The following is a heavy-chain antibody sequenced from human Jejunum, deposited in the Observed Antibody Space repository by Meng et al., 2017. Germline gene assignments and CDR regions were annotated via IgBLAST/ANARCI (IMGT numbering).Heavy chain of an antibody. CDR2: IKGDGSTT. Sequence: EVQLVESGGGLVQPGGSLRLSCAASGFTFSSHWMYWVRQAPGKGLVWVSRIKGDGSTTTYADSVKGRFTISRDNAKNTLYLQMNNLRAEDTAVYYCAKDGQWPDRLDYWGLGTLVTVSS. CDR1: GFTFSSHW. J-gene: IGHJ4*02. V-gene: IGHV3-74*01. CDR3: AKDGQWPDRLDY. D-gene: IGHD6-19*01.